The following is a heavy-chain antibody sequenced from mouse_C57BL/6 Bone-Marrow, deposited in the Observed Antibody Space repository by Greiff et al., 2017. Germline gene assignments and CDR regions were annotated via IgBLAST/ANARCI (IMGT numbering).Heavy chain of an antibody. CDR3: TSITTVVEGY. J-gene: IGHJ2*01. V-gene: IGHV6-6*01. D-gene: IGHD1-1*01. CDR1: GFTFSDAW. Sequence: EVQRVESGGGLVQPGGSMKLSCAASGFTFSDAWMDWVRQSPETGLEWVAEIRNKANNHATYYAESVKGRFTISRDDSKSSVYLQMNSLRAEDTGIYYCTSITTVVEGYWGQGTTLTVAS. CDR2: IRNKANNHAT.